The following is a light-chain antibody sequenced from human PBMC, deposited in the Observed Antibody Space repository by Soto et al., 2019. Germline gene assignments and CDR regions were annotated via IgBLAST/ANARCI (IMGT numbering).Light chain of an antibody. J-gene: IGLJ2*01. CDR3: TSYAGTNNLL. V-gene: IGLV2-8*01. CDR2: EVS. Sequence: QSVLTQPPSASGSPGQSVTISCTGTSSDIGGYKFVSWYQQHPGKAPKLMIYEVSKRPSGVPDRCSGSKSDNTASLTVSGLQAEDEADYYCTSYAGTNNLLFGGGTKLTVL. CDR1: SSDIGGYKF.